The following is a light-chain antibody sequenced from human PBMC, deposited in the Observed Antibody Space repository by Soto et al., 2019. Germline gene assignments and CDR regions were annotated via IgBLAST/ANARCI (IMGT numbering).Light chain of an antibody. CDR3: QQYGNSPWT. CDR1: QSVSNSN. CDR2: GAS. J-gene: IGKJ1*01. Sequence: EIVLTQSPGTLSLSPGERATLSCRASQSVSNSNLAWYQQKPGKAPRRLIYGASSRATGIPDRFSGSGSGTDFTLTISRLEPEEFAVYYCQQYGNSPWTFGQGTQVEIK. V-gene: IGKV3-20*01.